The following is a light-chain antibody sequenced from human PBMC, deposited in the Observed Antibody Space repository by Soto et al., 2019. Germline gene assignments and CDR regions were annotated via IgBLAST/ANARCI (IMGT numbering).Light chain of an antibody. J-gene: IGKJ1*01. CDR2: DAS. CDR1: QSVSSY. Sequence: EIVLTQSPATLSLSPGERATLSCRASQSVSSYLAWYQQKPGQAPRLLIYDASNRATGIPARFSGSGSGTDFTLTISSLEPEDFAIYYCQQYDSPPRTFGQGTKVEVQ. CDR3: QQYDSPPRT. V-gene: IGKV3-11*01.